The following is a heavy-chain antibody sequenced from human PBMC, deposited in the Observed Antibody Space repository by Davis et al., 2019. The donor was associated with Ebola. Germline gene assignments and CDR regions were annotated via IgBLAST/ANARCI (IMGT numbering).Heavy chain of an antibody. J-gene: IGHJ3*02. Sequence: GESLKISCAASGFTFSSYAMSWVRQAPGKGLEWVSAISGSGGSTYYADSVKGRFTISRDNSKNTLYLQMNSLRAEDTAVYYCARISGYPRSGAFDIWGQGTMVTVSS. D-gene: IGHD5-12*01. CDR1: GFTFSSYA. CDR3: ARISGYPRSGAFDI. V-gene: IGHV3-23*01. CDR2: ISGSGGST.